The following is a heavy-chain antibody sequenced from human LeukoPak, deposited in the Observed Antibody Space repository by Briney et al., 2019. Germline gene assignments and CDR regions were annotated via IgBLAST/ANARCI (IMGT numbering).Heavy chain of an antibody. J-gene: IGHJ6*02. V-gene: IGHV3-30-3*01. CDR3: ASDIAAAGINYYGMDV. CDR2: ISYDGSNK. Sequence: GGSLRLSCAASGFTFSSYAMHWVRQAPGKGLEWVAVISYDGSNKYYADSVKGRFTISRDNSKNTLYLQMNSLRAEDTAVYYCASDIAAAGINYYGMDVWGQGTTVTVSS. D-gene: IGHD6-13*01. CDR1: GFTFSSYA.